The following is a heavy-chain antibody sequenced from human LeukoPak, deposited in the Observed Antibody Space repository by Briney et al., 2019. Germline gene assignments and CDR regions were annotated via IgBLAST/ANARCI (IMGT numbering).Heavy chain of an antibody. Sequence: GGSLRLSCAASGFTFGRYAMSWVRQAPGKGLEWVSAINYSGGSTYYADSVKGRFTISRDNSKNTLYLQMNSLRAEDTAVYYCAKEGPAVTRYPRGVFDYWGQGTLVTVSS. V-gene: IGHV3-23*01. CDR2: INYSGGST. D-gene: IGHD4-17*01. CDR3: AKEGPAVTRYPRGVFDY. CDR1: GFTFGRYA. J-gene: IGHJ4*02.